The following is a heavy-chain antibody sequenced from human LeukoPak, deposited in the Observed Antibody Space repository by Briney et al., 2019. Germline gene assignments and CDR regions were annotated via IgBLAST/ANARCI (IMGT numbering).Heavy chain of an antibody. CDR1: GFTFSSYA. D-gene: IGHD2-15*01. CDR2: ISSSGGST. CDR3: AKDQGYCSGGSCYSCFDY. V-gene: IGHV3-23*01. J-gene: IGHJ4*02. Sequence: GGSLRLSCAASGFTFSSYAMSCVRQAPGKGLEWVSAISSSGGSTYYADSVKGRFTISRDNSKNTLYLQMNSLRAEDTAVYHCAKDQGYCSGGSCYSCFDYWGQGTLVTVSS.